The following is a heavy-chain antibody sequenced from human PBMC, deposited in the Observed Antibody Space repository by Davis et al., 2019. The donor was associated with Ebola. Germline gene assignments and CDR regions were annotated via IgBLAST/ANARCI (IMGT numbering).Heavy chain of an antibody. Sequence: GESLKISCTGSGFSFTDYMSWIRQAPGKGLEWVAYISSIGTIIYYADAVKGRFTISRDNAKNSLYLEMNSLRAEDTAVYSCARGDTAADYWGQGTLVTVSS. CDR2: ISSIGTII. J-gene: IGHJ4*02. CDR3: ARGDTAADY. CDR1: GFSFTDY. D-gene: IGHD5-18*01. V-gene: IGHV3-11*01.